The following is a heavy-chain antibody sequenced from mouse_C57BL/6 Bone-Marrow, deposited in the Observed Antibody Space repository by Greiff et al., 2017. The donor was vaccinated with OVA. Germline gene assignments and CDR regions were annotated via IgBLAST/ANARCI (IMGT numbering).Heavy chain of an antibody. J-gene: IGHJ4*01. V-gene: IGHV1-85*01. CDR3: ARPPLYYEYDDYAMDY. CDR2: IYPRDGST. Sequence: QVPLQQSGPGLVKPGASVKLSCQASGYTFTSYDLNWVKQRPGQGLEWIGWIYPRDGSTKYNEKFKGKATLTVDTSSSTAYMELHSLTSEDSAVYFCARPPLYYEYDDYAMDYWGQGTSVTVAS. D-gene: IGHD2-4*01. CDR1: GYTFTSYD.